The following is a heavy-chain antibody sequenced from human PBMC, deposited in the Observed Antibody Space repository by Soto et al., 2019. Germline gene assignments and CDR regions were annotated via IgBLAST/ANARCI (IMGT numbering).Heavy chain of an antibody. CDR1: GSTFSSYA. D-gene: IGHD4-17*01. J-gene: IGHJ1*01. V-gene: IGHV3-30-3*01. CDR2: ISYDGSNK. CDR3: ARASYGDYDGYFQH. Sequence: QVQLVESGGGVVQPGRSLRLSCAASGSTFSSYAMHWVRQAPGKGLEWVAVISYDGSNKYYADSVKGRFTISRDNSKNTLYLQMNSLRAEDTAVYYCARASYGDYDGYFQHWGQGTLVTVSS.